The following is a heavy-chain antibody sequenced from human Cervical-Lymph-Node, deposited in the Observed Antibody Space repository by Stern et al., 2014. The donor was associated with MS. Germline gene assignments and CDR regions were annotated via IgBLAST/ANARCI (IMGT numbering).Heavy chain of an antibody. CDR1: GFTFSSYS. Sequence: EVQLLESGGGLVQPGGSLGLSCAASGFTFSSYSMTWVRQAPGKGLEWISYISRSRGTIYYADAVKGRFTISRDNAKNSLYLQMNSLRDEDTAVYYCARANYDFWSGNSSFQRYYYGMDVWGQGTTVTVSS. J-gene: IGHJ6*02. CDR2: ISRSRGTI. V-gene: IGHV3-48*02. CDR3: ARANYDFWSGNSSFQRYYYGMDV. D-gene: IGHD3-3*01.